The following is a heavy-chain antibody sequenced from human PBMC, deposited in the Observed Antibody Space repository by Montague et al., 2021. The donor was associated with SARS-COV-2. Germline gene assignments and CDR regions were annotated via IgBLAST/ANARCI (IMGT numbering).Heavy chain of an antibody. CDR3: ARDERPWLRLYPYYFDY. V-gene: IGHV4-39*02. D-gene: IGHD5-12*01. CDR1: GGSISSSSYY. Sequence: TLSLTCTVSGGSISSSSYYWGWIRQPPGKGLEWIGSIYYSGSTYYNPSLKSRVTISVDTSKNQFSLKLSSVTAAATAVYYCARDERPWLRLYPYYFDYWGQGTLVTVSS. CDR2: IYYSGST. J-gene: IGHJ4*02.